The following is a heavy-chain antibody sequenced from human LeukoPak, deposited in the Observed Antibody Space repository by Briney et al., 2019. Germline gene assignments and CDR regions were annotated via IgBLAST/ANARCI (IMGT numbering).Heavy chain of an antibody. CDR1: GGSISSGGYY. D-gene: IGHD6-13*01. J-gene: IGHJ4*02. CDR3: AREAHIVAAADRTGGFDY. CDR2: IYYSGST. V-gene: IGHV4-31*03. Sequence: PSQTLSLTCTVSGGSISSGGYYWSWLRQQPGKGLEWIGYIYYSGSTYYHPSLKNRVTISVDPSKNQVSLKLSSVTAADTAVYYWAREAHIVAAADRTGGFDYWGQGTLVTVSS.